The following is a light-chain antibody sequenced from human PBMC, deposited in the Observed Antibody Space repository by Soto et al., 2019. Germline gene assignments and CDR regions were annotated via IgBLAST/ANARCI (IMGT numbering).Light chain of an antibody. Sequence: EIVLAQSPDTLSLSPGERATLSCRASESVSSMYLAWYQQKVGQAPRVLISGASGGATGIPARFSGSGSGTVFSLTIGCLEPEDFAVYYCQQFDSGPYTFGQGTKLASK. CDR3: QQFDSGPYT. CDR2: GAS. CDR1: ESVSSMY. V-gene: IGKV3-20*01. J-gene: IGKJ2*01.